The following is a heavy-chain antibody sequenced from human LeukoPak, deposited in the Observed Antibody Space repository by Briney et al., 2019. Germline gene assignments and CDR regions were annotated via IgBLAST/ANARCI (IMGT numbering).Heavy chain of an antibody. J-gene: IGHJ4*02. CDR2: INWDGYST. Sequence: GGSLRLSCAASGFIFDDYSMTWVRQGPGKGLEWVSGINWDGYSTGYADSVRGRFTISRDNAKSTLYLQMNSLRPEDTALYYCVRDLRTDYAFDSWGQGTLVTVSS. CDR1: GFIFDDYS. CDR3: VRDLRTDYAFDS. D-gene: IGHD4/OR15-4a*01. V-gene: IGHV3-20*04.